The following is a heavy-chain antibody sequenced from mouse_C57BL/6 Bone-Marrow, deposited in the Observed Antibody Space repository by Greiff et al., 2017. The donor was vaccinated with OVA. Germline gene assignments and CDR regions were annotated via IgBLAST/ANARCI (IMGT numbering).Heavy chain of an antibody. J-gene: IGHJ2*01. D-gene: IGHD2-4*01. V-gene: IGHV1-77*01. Sequence: VQLQQSGAELVKPGASVKISCKASGYTFTDYYINWVKQRPGQGLEWIGKIGPGSGSTYYNEKFKGKATLTADKSSSTAYMQLSSLTSEDAAVYFCALYDYDGAFDYWGQGTTLTVSS. CDR2: IGPGSGST. CDR3: ALYDYDGAFDY. CDR1: GYTFTDYY.